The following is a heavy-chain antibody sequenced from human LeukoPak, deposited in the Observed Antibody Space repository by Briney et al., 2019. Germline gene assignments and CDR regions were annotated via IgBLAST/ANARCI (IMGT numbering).Heavy chain of an antibody. CDR1: GFTFRSYW. CDR3: TRAYSDHSNYFDH. J-gene: IGHJ4*02. D-gene: IGHD4-11*01. V-gene: IGHV3-7*01. Sequence: PGGSLRLSCAASGFTFRSYWMGWVRQAPGKGLEWVANIKQDGREKVNVDSVKGRFTISRDNAMNSLYLEMNRLRAEDAAVYYCTRAYSDHSNYFDHWGQGTLVTVSS. CDR2: IKQDGREK.